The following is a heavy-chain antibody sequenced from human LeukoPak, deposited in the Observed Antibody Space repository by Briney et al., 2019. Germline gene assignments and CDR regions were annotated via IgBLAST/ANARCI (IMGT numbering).Heavy chain of an antibody. J-gene: IGHJ4*02. V-gene: IGHV3-23*01. D-gene: IGHD3-22*01. CDR3: AREDSSGYLNY. CDR1: GFTFSSYA. CDR2: ISGSGGST. Sequence: PGGSLRLSCAASGFTFSSYAMSWVRQAPGKGLEWVSAISGSGGSTYYADSVKGRFTVSRDNAKNTLYLQVNNLRAEDTAVYYCAREDSSGYLNYWGQGTLVTVSS.